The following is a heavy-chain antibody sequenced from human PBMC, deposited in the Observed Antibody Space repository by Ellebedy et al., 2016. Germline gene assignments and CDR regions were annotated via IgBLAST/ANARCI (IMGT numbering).Heavy chain of an antibody. V-gene: IGHV4-59*08. J-gene: IGHJ4*02. CDR2: IYYSGST. D-gene: IGHD3-10*01. Sequence: GSLRLSCTVSGGSISSYYWSWIRQPPGKGLEWIGYIYYSGSTNYNPSLKSRVTISVETSKNQFSLKLSSVTAADTAVYYCASYYYGSGSLRYWGQGTLVTVSS. CDR1: GGSISSYY. CDR3: ASYYYGSGSLRY.